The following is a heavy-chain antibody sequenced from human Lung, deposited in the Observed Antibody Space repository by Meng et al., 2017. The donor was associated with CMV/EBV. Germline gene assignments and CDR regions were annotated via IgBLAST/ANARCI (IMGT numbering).Heavy chain of an antibody. CDR3: AREWSGYFQY. D-gene: IGHD2-15*01. CDR2: IYFSGST. V-gene: IGHV4-31*03. CDR1: GGSISSDTDY. J-gene: IGHJ4*02. Sequence: SETLSLXCTVSGGSISSDTDYWTWIRQYPGKGLEWIGCIYFSGSTAYNPSLKSRLTISVDTSKNQFSLRLNSVTAADTAVYFCAREWSGYFQYWGQGTLV.